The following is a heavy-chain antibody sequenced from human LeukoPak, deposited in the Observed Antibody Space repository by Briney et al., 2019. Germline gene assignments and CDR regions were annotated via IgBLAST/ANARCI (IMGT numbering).Heavy chain of an antibody. D-gene: IGHD3-10*01. V-gene: IGHV3-66*01. CDR2: TYRGGNT. CDR3: ARLDYYGSGRYDY. Sequence: GGSLRLSCAASGFTVSDNYMRWVRQAPGKGLEWVSVTYRGGNTYYADSVKGRFNISRDNSKNTLYLQMNSLRAEDTAVYYCARLDYYGSGRYDYWGQGTLVTVSS. J-gene: IGHJ4*02. CDR1: GFTVSDNY.